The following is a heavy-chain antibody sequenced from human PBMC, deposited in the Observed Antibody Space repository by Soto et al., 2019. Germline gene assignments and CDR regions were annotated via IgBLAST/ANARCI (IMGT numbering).Heavy chain of an antibody. CDR2: IRSKAYGGTT. V-gene: IGHV3-49*05. Sequence: EVQLVESGGGLVKPGRSLRLSCTASGFTFGDYAMSWFRQAPGKGLEWVGFIRSKAYGGTTEYAASVKGRFTISRDDSKSIAYLQMNSLKTEDTAVYYCTRGEFLEWLLSPGYFDYWGQGTLVTVSS. CDR3: TRGEFLEWLLSPGYFDY. CDR1: GFTFGDYA. J-gene: IGHJ4*02. D-gene: IGHD3-3*01.